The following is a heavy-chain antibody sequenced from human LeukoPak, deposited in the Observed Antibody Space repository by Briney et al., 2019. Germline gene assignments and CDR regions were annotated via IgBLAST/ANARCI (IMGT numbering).Heavy chain of an antibody. V-gene: IGHV3-74*01. D-gene: IGHD3-22*01. CDR3: ARDLEDTSGYQPIYYYFGLDV. CDR2: INSDGSGT. CDR1: GFTLSNFW. Sequence: GGSLRLSCVASGFTLSNFWMTWVRQAPGKGLEWVSRINSDGSGTSYADSVKGRFTVSRDNAKNTLFLQMHSLKVEDMAVYYCARDLEDTSGYQPIYYYFGLDVWGQGTTVTVSS. J-gene: IGHJ6*02.